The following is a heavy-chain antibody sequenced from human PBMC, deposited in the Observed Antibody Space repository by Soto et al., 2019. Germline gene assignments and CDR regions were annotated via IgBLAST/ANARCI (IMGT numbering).Heavy chain of an antibody. CDR3: AKDPYYDSSGDDAFDI. CDR2: ISGSGGST. CDR1: GFTFSSYA. D-gene: IGHD3-22*01. Sequence: EVQLLESGGGLVQPGGSPRLSCAASGFTFSSYAMSWVRQAPGKGLEWVSAISGSGGSTYYADSVKGRFTISRDNSKNTLYLQMNSLRAEDTAVYYCAKDPYYDSSGDDAFDIWGQGTMVTVSS. V-gene: IGHV3-23*01. J-gene: IGHJ3*02.